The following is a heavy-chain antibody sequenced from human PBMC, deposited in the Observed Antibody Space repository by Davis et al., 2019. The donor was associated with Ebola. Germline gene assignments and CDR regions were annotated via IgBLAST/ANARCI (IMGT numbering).Heavy chain of an antibody. CDR3: ARGLDYYDSSSAFDM. V-gene: IGHV4-59*01. CDR1: AGSISSYY. D-gene: IGHD3-22*01. Sequence: MPSETLSLTCTLSAGSISSYYWSWIRQPPGKGLEWIGYIYYSGSTNYNPSLKSRVTISVDTSKNQFSLRLNSVTAADTAVYYCARGLDYYDSSSAFDMWGQGTMVTVSS. J-gene: IGHJ3*02. CDR2: IYYSGST.